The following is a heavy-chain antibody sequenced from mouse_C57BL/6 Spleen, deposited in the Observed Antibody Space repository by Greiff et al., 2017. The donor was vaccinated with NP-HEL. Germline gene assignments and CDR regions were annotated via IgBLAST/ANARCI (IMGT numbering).Heavy chain of an antibody. Sequence: EVKVEESGGGLVQPGGSMKLSCVASGFTFSNYWMNWVRQSPEKGLEWVAQIRLKSDNYATHYAESVKGRFTISRDDSKSSVYLQMNNLRAEDTGIYYCTAADGYYDFAYWGQGTLVTVSA. J-gene: IGHJ3*01. CDR3: TAADGYYDFAY. D-gene: IGHD2-3*01. CDR2: IRLKSDNYAT. CDR1: GFTFSNYW. V-gene: IGHV6-3*01.